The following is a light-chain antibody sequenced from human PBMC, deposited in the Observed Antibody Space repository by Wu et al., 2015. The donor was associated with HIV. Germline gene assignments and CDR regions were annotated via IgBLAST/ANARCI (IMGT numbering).Light chain of an antibody. CDR1: RSVSSA. CDR3: QQHYNWPLT. V-gene: IGKV3-11*01. J-gene: IGKJ5*01. Sequence: EIVLTQSPATLSFSPGERATLSCRASRSVSSAVAWYQQKPGQAPRLLIYDAFNRATGIPARFSGGGSATDYTLTISSLEPEDFAVYYCQQHYNWPLTFGQGTRLEIK. CDR2: DAF.